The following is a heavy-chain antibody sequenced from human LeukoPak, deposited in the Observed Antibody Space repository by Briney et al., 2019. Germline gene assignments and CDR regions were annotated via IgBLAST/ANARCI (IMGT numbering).Heavy chain of an antibody. Sequence: GGSLRLSCVASGFTLSSYWMACVPQAPGKGGEWVANTNQDGSEKNYVDSVKGRLTISRDNATNSLCLQMNSLRAEDTAVYYCARDRGYSTFDMWGQGTMVTVSS. CDR1: GFTLSSYW. J-gene: IGHJ3*02. CDR3: ARDRGYSTFDM. D-gene: IGHD5-18*01. CDR2: TNQDGSEK. V-gene: IGHV3-7*05.